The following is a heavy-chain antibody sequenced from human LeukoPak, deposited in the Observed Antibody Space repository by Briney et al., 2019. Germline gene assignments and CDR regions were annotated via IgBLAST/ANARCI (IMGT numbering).Heavy chain of an antibody. V-gene: IGHV5-51*01. CDR2: IYPGDSDT. CDR1: GYIFTNYW. J-gene: IGHJ5*02. CDR3: ARRATSQEWFDP. Sequence: GESLQISCKGSGYIFTNYWIGWVRQLPGKGLEWMGTIYPGDSDTRYSPSFRGQVTISADKSIDTVYLQWSSLKASDTAMYYCARRATSQEWFDPWGQGTLVTVSS.